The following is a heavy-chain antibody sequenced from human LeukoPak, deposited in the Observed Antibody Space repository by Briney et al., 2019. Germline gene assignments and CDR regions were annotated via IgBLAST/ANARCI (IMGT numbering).Heavy chain of an antibody. D-gene: IGHD3-22*01. CDR2: SSGSGGST. Sequence: RGGSLRLSCAASGFTFSSYAMSWVRQAPGKGLEWVSASSGSGGSTYYADSVKGRSTISRDNSKNTLYLQMNSLRAEDTAVYYCAKGPAFYYDSSGSYFDFWGQGTLVTVSS. V-gene: IGHV3-23*01. CDR1: GFTFSSYA. J-gene: IGHJ4*02. CDR3: AKGPAFYYDSSGSYFDF.